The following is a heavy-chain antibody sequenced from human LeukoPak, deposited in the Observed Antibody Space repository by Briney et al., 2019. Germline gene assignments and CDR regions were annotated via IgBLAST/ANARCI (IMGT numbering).Heavy chain of an antibody. CDR2: IKQDGSEK. D-gene: IGHD4/OR15-4a*01. CDR3: ARGSNGAFDY. CDR1: GFTFSNYW. Sequence: GGSLRLSCAASGFTFSNYWMSWVRQAPGKGLEWVANIKQDGSEKYYVDSVKGRFTISRDNAKNSLYLQMNSLIAEDTAIYYCARGSNGAFDYWGQGTLVTVSS. V-gene: IGHV3-7*01. J-gene: IGHJ4*02.